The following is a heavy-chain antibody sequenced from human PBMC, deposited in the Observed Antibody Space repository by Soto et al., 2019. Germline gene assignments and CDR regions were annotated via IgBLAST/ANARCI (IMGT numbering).Heavy chain of an antibody. J-gene: IGHJ6*02. CDR2: IYYSGST. D-gene: IGHD3-3*01. CDR1: GGSISSGGYY. CDR3: ATIFGVAPSHGMDV. V-gene: IGHV4-31*03. Sequence: QVQLQESGPGLVKPSQTLSLTCTVSGGSISSGGYYWSWIRQHPGKGLEWIGYIYYSGSTYYNPSLKSRVTIPVDTSKNQFSLKLSSVTAADTAVYYCATIFGVAPSHGMDVWGQGTTVTVSS.